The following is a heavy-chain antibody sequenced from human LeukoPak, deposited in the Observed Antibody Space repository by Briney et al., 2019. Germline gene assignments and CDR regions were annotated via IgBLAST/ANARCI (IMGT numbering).Heavy chain of an antibody. CDR3: ARTGIAVAGMFN. Sequence: PGGSLRLSCAASGFTVSSNYMSWVRQAPGEGLEWVSVIYSGGSTYYADSVKGRFTISRDNSKNTLHLQMNSLRAEETAVYYCARTGIAVAGMFNWGQGTLVTVSS. CDR1: GFTVSSNY. J-gene: IGHJ4*02. V-gene: IGHV3-53*01. CDR2: IYSGGST. D-gene: IGHD6-19*01.